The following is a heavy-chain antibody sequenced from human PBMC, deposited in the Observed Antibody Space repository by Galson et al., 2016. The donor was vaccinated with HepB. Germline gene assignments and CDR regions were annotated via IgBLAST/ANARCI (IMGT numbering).Heavy chain of an antibody. CDR2: ISSGSSYI. Sequence: SLRLSCAGSGFTFNGYNMNWVRQAPGKGPEWVSSISSGSSYIYYADSVKGRFTISRDNFKNSLYLQMNSLRPEDTAVYYCAKDQGVLRHFDWLTYDAFDMWGQGTMVTVSS. J-gene: IGHJ3*02. D-gene: IGHD3-9*01. CDR1: GFTFNGYN. CDR3: AKDQGVLRHFDWLTYDAFDM. V-gene: IGHV3-21*01.